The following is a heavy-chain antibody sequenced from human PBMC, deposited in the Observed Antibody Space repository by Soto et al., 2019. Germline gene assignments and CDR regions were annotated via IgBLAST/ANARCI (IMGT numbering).Heavy chain of an antibody. CDR2: ISSSSSYI. V-gene: IGHV3-21*01. D-gene: IGHD2-15*01. Sequence: EVQLVESGGGLVKPGGSLRLSCAASGFTFSSYSMNWVRQAPGKGLEWVSSISSSSSYIYYADSVKGRFTISRDNAKNSLYLQMNSLRAEDTAVYYCARDVTRSYYYYGMDVWGQGTTVTVSS. CDR3: ARDVTRSYYYYGMDV. J-gene: IGHJ6*02. CDR1: GFTFSSYS.